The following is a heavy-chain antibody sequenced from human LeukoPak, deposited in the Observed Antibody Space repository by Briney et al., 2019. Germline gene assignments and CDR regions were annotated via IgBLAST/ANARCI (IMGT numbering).Heavy chain of an antibody. CDR2: INPSGGST. J-gene: IGHJ6*02. V-gene: IGHV1-46*01. D-gene: IGHD6-13*01. Sequence: ASVKVSCKASEYIITSYHMHWVRQAPGQGLEWIGIINPSGGSTSYAQKFQGRVTWTRDTSTDTVYMELRSLRSEDTAVYYCAGDLGSSSWTYYHGMDVWGQGTTVTVSS. CDR3: AGDLGSSSWTYYHGMDV. CDR1: EYIITSYH.